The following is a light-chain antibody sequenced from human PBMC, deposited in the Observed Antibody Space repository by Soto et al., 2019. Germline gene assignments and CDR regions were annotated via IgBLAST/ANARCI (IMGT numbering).Light chain of an antibody. V-gene: IGKV1-27*01. CDR1: QGISNF. CDR3: QKYSSAIT. Sequence: DIQMTQSPSSLSASIGDRVTITCRASQGISNFLAWYQQKPGKVPKLLISAASTLQSGVPSRFSGSGSGTDSTLTITSLQPEDLATYYCQKYSSAITFGQGPRLEIK. J-gene: IGKJ5*01. CDR2: AAS.